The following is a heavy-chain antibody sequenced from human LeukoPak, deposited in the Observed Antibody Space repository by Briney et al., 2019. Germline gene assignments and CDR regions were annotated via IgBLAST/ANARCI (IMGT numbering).Heavy chain of an antibody. CDR2: ISGSGGST. D-gene: IGHD4-17*01. CDR1: GFTFSSYA. J-gene: IGHJ6*02. Sequence: PGGSLRLSCAASGFTFSSYAMSWVRQAPGKGLEWVSAISGSGGSTYYADSVKGRFTISRDNSKNTLYLQMNSLRAEDTAVYYCARGSDYGDYYYYYYGVDVWGQGTTVTVSS. CDR3: ARGSDYGDYYYYYYGVDV. V-gene: IGHV3-23*01.